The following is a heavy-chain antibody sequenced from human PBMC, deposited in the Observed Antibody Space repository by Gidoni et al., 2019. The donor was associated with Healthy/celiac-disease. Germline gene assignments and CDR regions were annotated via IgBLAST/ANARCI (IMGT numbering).Heavy chain of an antibody. Sequence: QVQLVQSGAAVKKPGSSVKVSCKASGGTFSSYAIGWVRQAPGQGLEWLGGIIPIFGTANYAQKCQGRVTITADKSTSTAYMELSSLRSEDTAVYYCASALTHMVRGRPFDYWGQGTLVTVSS. V-gene: IGHV1-69*06. CDR2: IIPIFGTA. J-gene: IGHJ4*02. D-gene: IGHD3-10*01. CDR3: ASALTHMVRGRPFDY. CDR1: GGTFSSYA.